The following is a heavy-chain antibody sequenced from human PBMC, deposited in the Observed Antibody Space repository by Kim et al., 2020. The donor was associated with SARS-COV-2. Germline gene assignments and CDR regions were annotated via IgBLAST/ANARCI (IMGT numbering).Heavy chain of an antibody. V-gene: IGHV3-33*01. CDR2: IWYDGSNK. CDR1: GFTFSSYG. Sequence: GGSLRLSCAASGFTFSSYGMHWVRQAPGKGLEWVAVIWYDGSNKYYADSVKGRFTISRDNSKNTLYLQMNSLRAEDTAVYYCAIEGSGVLPVLWGQGTLVTVSS. CDR3: AIEGSGVLPVL. J-gene: IGHJ4*02. D-gene: IGHD1-1*01.